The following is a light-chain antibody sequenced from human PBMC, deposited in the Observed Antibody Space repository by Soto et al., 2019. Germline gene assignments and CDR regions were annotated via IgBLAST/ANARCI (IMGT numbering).Light chain of an antibody. Sequence: EIVMTQSPATLSVSPGERATLSCRASQSVTSNLAWYQQTPGQAPRLLIYGASTRATGIPARFSGSGSGTESTLTISSLQSEDLAVYYCQQYNNWPPWTVGQGTKVDIK. V-gene: IGKV3-15*01. CDR2: GAS. J-gene: IGKJ1*01. CDR1: QSVTSN. CDR3: QQYNNWPPWT.